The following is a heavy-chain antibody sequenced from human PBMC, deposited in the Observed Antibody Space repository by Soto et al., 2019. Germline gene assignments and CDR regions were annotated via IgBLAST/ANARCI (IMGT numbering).Heavy chain of an antibody. J-gene: IGHJ6*02. CDR2: IIPIFGTA. CDR1: GGTFSSYA. Sequence: ASVKVSCKASGGTFSSYAISWVRQAPGQGLEWMGGIIPIFGTANYAQKFQGRVTITADESTSTAYMELSSLRSEDTAVYYCARPRIAVAGIRSQYYYYGMDVWGQGTTVTVSS. V-gene: IGHV1-69*13. CDR3: ARPRIAVAGIRSQYYYYGMDV. D-gene: IGHD6-19*01.